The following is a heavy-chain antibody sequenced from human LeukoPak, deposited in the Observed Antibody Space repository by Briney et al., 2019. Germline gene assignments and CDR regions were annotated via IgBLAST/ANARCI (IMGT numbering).Heavy chain of an antibody. J-gene: IGHJ3*02. CDR3: DSVGTAMFYGAFDI. V-gene: IGHV4-30-4*01. D-gene: IGHD5-18*01. CDR1: GCSISSGDYY. CDR2: FYCSGSS. Sequence: SQTLSLTCTVSGCSISSGDYYWRWLPHPPGRGLVCLRYFYCSGSSYYHPFLKSRVTISEKTSKNHASLMLSFLTAGDTAVYYCDSVGTAMFYGAFDIWGQGTMVTVSS.